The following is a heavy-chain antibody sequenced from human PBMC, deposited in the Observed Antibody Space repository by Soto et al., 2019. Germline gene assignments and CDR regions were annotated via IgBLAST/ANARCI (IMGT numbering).Heavy chain of an antibody. CDR1: GFTFDVYA. CDR3: AKERFEAAAGGGFDY. V-gene: IGHV3-9*01. CDR2: ISWNSGSI. D-gene: IGHD6-13*01. J-gene: IGHJ4*02. Sequence: PGGSLRLSCAASGFTFDVYAMHWVRQAPGKGLEWVSGISWNSGSIGYADSVKGRFTISRDNAKNSLYLQMNSLRAEDTALYYCAKERFEAAAGGGFDYWGQGTLVTVSS.